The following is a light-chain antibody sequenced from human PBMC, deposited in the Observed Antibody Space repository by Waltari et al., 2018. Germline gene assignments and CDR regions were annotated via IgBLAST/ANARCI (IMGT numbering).Light chain of an antibody. J-gene: IGLJ2*01. Sequence: QSVLTQPPSVSGAPGQRVTISCTGSSSNIGAGYDVPWYQQLPETAPKLLCYGNTNRPSWVPDVFTGSRSGTSASLAITGLQAEDEADYYCQSYDNSPYVIFGGGTKLTVL. CDR1: SSNIGAGYD. CDR3: QSYDNSPYVI. CDR2: GNT. V-gene: IGLV1-40*01.